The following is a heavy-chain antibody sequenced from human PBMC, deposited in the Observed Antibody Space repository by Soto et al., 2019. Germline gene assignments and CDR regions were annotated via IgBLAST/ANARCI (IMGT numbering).Heavy chain of an antibody. Sequence: GASVKVSCKASGCTFSNYAISWVRQAPGQGLEWMGWIIPNSGGTNYAQKFQGWVTMTRDTSISTAYMELSRLRSDDTAVYYCARAADFWSGYYRYYYYGMDVWGQGTTVTVSS. J-gene: IGHJ6*02. CDR3: ARAADFWSGYYRYYYYGMDV. CDR2: IIPNSGGT. CDR1: GCTFSNYA. V-gene: IGHV1-2*04. D-gene: IGHD3-3*01.